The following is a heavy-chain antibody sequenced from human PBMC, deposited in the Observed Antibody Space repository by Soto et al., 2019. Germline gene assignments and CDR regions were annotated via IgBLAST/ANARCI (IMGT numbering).Heavy chain of an antibody. J-gene: IGHJ6*02. CDR3: ARGGYCSGGSCYPHYYYYGMDV. D-gene: IGHD2-15*01. CDR1: GGTFSSYA. Sequence: SVKVSCKASGGTFSSYAISWVRQAPGQGLEWMGGIIPIFGTANYAQKFQGRVTMTRDTSTSTVYMELSSLRSEDTAVYYCARGGYCSGGSCYPHYYYYGMDVWGQGTTVTVSS. CDR2: IIPIFGTA. V-gene: IGHV1-69*05.